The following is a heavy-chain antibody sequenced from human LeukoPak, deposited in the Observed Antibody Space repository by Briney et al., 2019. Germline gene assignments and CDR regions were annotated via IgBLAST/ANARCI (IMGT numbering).Heavy chain of an antibody. D-gene: IGHD6-6*01. V-gene: IGHV5-51*01. CDR2: IYPADADT. CDR3: ARRGGSSSSVDF. CDR1: GYTFAHYW. J-gene: IGHJ4*02. Sequence: GESLKISCTASGYTFAHYWIGGVRQMPGKGLGWMGPIYPADADTRYSPSFQGQVTLSADKSMSTAYLHWSSLKASDTAVYYCARRGGSSSSVDFWGQGTLVIVSS.